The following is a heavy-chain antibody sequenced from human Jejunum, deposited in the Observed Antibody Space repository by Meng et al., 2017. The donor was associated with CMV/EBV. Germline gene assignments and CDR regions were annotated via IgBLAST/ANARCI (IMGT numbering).Heavy chain of an antibody. J-gene: IGHJ4*02. CDR1: LTFSNYG. V-gene: IGHV3-33*06. CDR3: AKDRITMFRGIIPSFDY. Sequence: LTFSNYGMHWVRQAPGKGLEWVAVINYDGSKKYYVDSVKGRFTISRDNAKNTLYLQMNSLRAEDTAVYYCAKDRITMFRGIIPSFDYWGQGNLVTVSS. D-gene: IGHD3-10*01. CDR2: INYDGSKK.